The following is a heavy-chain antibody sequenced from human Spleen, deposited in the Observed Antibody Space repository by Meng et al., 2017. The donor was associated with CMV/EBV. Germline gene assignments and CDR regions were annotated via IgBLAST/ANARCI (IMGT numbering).Heavy chain of an antibody. D-gene: IGHD3-3*01. Sequence: LSLTCAASGFTFSSYSMNWVRQAPGKGLEWVSSISSSSSYIYYADSVKGRFTISRDNAKNSLYLQMNSLRAEDTAVYYCARDGGNAFDIWGQGTTVTVSS. V-gene: IGHV3-21*01. CDR2: ISSSSSYI. CDR1: GFTFSSYS. CDR3: ARDGGNAFDI. J-gene: IGHJ3*02.